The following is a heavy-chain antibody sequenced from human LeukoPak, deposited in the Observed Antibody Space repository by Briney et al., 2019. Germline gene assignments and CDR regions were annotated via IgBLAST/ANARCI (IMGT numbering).Heavy chain of an antibody. CDR1: GGTISSSSYY. J-gene: IGHJ4*02. Sequence: SETLSLTCTVSGGTISSSSYYWVWIRHPPGKGLEWIRSIYSSRSTYYNPSLKSLITISVDTSKNQFSHKLSAVTAADMAVYDCARMLFIVGATGTSLYFDYWGQGTLVTVSS. CDR2: IYSSRST. D-gene: IGHD1-26*01. CDR3: ARMLFIVGATGTSLYFDY. V-gene: IGHV4-39*01.